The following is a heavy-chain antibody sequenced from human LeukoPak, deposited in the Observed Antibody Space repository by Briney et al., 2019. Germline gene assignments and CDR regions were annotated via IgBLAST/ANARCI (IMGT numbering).Heavy chain of an antibody. V-gene: IGHV1-18*04. CDR1: GYTFTNYD. Sequence: ASVKFSCKASGYTFTNYDINWVRQAPGQGLEWMGWISASNGNTNYAQRLQGRVTMATDTSTSTAYMELRSLRSDDTAVYYCARSSGYDYTPFDYWGQGTLVTVSS. CDR2: ISASNGNT. D-gene: IGHD5-12*01. CDR3: ARSSGYDYTPFDY. J-gene: IGHJ4*02.